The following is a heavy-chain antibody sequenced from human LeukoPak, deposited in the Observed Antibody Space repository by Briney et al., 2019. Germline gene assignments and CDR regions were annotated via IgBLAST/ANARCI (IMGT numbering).Heavy chain of an antibody. CDR3: AKSWAYSLDY. J-gene: IGHJ4*02. V-gene: IGHV3-7*01. CDR2: IKEDGSEE. CDR1: GFTFRNYW. Sequence: GGSLRLSCVASGFTFRNYWMSWVRQAPGKGLEWVANIKEDGSEESYADSVRGRFTISRDNAKNSLYLQMNSLRAEDTAVYYCAKSWAYSLDYWGQGTLVTVSS. D-gene: IGHD2-15*01.